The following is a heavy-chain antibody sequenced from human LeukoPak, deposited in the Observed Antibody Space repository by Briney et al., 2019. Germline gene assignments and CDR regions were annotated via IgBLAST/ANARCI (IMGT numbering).Heavy chain of an antibody. J-gene: IGHJ4*02. V-gene: IGHV3-74*01. Sequence: GGSLRLSCAASGFTFSSSWMYWVRQAPGKGLVWVSRINSDESITTYADSVKGRFTISRDNAKNTLYLQMNSLRAEHTAVYYCARGLVPGFLDYWGQGTPVTVSS. CDR3: ARGLVPGFLDY. D-gene: IGHD4-11*01. CDR2: INSDESIT. CDR1: GFTFSSSW.